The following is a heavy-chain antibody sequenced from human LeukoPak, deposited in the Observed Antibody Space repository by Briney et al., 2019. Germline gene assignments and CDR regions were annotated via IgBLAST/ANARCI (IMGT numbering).Heavy chain of an antibody. D-gene: IGHD3-10*01. J-gene: IGHJ4*02. Sequence: GGSLRLSCAASGFTFSSYAMSWVRQAPGKGLEWVSAISGSGGSTYYADSVKGRFTISRDNSKNTLYLQMNSLRAEDTAVYYCAKDRNGYYYGSGSDYWGQGTLVTVSS. CDR1: GFTFSSYA. CDR2: ISGSGGST. CDR3: AKDRNGYYYGSGSDY. V-gene: IGHV3-23*01.